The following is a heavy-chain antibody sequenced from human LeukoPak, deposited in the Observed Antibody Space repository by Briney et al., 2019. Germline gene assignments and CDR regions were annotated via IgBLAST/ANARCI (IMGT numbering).Heavy chain of an antibody. Sequence: VSVKVSCKASGYTFTSYDINWVRQATGQGLEWMGWMNPNSGNTGYAQKFQGRVTMTRNTSISTAYMELSSLRSEDTAVYYCARDAMYYDFWSGFVRKLGTPNWFDPWGQGTLVTVSS. J-gene: IGHJ5*02. V-gene: IGHV1-8*01. CDR2: MNPNSGNT. D-gene: IGHD3-3*01. CDR3: ARDAMYYDFWSGFVRKLGTPNWFDP. CDR1: GYTFTSYD.